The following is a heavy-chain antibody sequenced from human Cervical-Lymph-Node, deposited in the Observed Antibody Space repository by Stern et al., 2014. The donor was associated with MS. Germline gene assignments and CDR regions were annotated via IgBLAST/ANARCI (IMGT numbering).Heavy chain of an antibody. D-gene: IGHD5-24*01. V-gene: IGHV3-33*01. Sequence: MQLVESGGGVAQPGTSLRLSCAASGFTFRSYGMHWVPQAPGKGLEWVPLVWYDGSTAHYRNSVTGRVPIPQYNSHTTLVLHRYSLTAEDTAVYYCARGHIPYAYNYLFDYWGQGTLVTVSS. J-gene: IGHJ4*02. CDR1: GFTFRSYG. CDR2: VWYDGSTA. CDR3: ARGHIPYAYNYLFDY.